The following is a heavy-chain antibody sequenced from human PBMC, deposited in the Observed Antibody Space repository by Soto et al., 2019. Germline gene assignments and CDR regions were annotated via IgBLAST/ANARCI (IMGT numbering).Heavy chain of an antibody. V-gene: IGHV3-74*03. J-gene: IGHJ4*02. CDR2: LRSDGIGA. D-gene: IGHD3-16*01. CDR1: GLSLSTYW. Sequence: GGSLRLSCAASGLSLSTYWMHWASKAPGRGPEWVSRLRSDGIGAAYQDTVKGRFFISRDSARNTLFHQITGLGADDSSGYYGARDVGGLDFWGRGTSVTVSS. CDR3: ARDVGGLDF.